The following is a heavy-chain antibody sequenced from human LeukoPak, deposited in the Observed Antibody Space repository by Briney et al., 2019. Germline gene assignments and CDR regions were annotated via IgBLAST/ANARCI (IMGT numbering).Heavy chain of an antibody. CDR1: GGSFSGYY. Sequence: PSETLSLTCAAYGGSFSGYYWSWIRQPPGKGLEWIGEINHSGSTNYNPSLKSRVTISVDTSKNQFSLKLSSVTAADTAVYYCARGKYYYDSSGYYYVSPWGQGTLVTVSS. CDR3: ARGKYYYDSSGYYYVSP. V-gene: IGHV4-34*01. J-gene: IGHJ5*02. CDR2: INHSGST. D-gene: IGHD3-22*01.